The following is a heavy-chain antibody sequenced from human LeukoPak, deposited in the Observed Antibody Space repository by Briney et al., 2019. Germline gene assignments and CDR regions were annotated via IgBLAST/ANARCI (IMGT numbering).Heavy chain of an antibody. Sequence: GASVKVSCKTSGYTFTSYGVSWVRQAPGQGLEWMGWISVYNGNTIYAEKLQGRVTMTTDTSTTTAYMELRSLRSDDTAVYYCARLLQGWELNYYYSYMDVWGKGTTVTISS. D-gene: IGHD4-23*01. J-gene: IGHJ6*03. CDR3: ARLLQGWELNYYYSYMDV. V-gene: IGHV1-18*01. CDR2: ISVYNGNT. CDR1: GYTFTSYG.